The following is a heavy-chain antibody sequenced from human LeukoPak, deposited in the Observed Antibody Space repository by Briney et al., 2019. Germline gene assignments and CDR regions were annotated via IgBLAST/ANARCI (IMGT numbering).Heavy chain of an antibody. V-gene: IGHV4-30-4*01. CDR2: IYYSGST. CDR3: ARDPRPPGYYYYYGMDV. J-gene: IGHJ6*02. CDR1: GASINSDGNY. Sequence: PSETLSLTCTVSGASINSDGNYWSWIRQPPGKGLEWIGYIYYSGSTYYNPSLKSRVTISVGTSKNQFSLKLSSVTAADTAVYYCARDPRPPGYYYYYGMDVWGQGTTVTVSS.